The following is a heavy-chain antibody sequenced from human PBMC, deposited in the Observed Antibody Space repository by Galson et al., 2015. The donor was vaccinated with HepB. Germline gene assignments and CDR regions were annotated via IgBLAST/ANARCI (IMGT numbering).Heavy chain of an antibody. CDR2: VSSSSSYI. Sequence: SLRLSCAASGFTFSSYAMHWVRQAPGKGLEWVSSVSSSSSYIYYADSVKGRFTISRDNAKNSLYLQMNSLRAEDTAVYYCAMEAARRISYGMDVWGQGTTVTVSS. D-gene: IGHD6-6*01. CDR1: GFTFSSYA. J-gene: IGHJ6*02. CDR3: AMEAARRISYGMDV. V-gene: IGHV3-21*01.